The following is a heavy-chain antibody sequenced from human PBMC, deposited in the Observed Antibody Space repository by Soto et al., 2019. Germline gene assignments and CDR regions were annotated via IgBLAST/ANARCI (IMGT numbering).Heavy chain of an antibody. CDR3: ASIAVAGSSYYYGMDV. V-gene: IGHV3-48*03. CDR2: ISSSGSTI. Sequence: GGSLRLSCAASGFTFSSYEMNWVRQAPGKGLERVSYISSSGSTIYYADSVKGRFTISRDNAKNSLYLQMNSLRAEDTAVYYCASIAVAGSSYYYGMDVWGQGTTVTVSS. CDR1: GFTFSSYE. J-gene: IGHJ6*02. D-gene: IGHD6-19*01.